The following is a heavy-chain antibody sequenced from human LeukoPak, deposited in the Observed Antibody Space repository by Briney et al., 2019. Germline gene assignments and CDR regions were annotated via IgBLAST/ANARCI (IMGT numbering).Heavy chain of an antibody. V-gene: IGHV3-21*01. Sequence: GRSLRLSCAASGFTFSSYGMHWVRQAPGKGLEWVSSISSSSSYIYYADSVKGRFTISRDNAKNSLYLQMNSLRAEDTAVYYCARGGIVGATPTNFDYWGQGTLVTVSS. D-gene: IGHD1-26*01. J-gene: IGHJ4*02. CDR2: ISSSSSYI. CDR1: GFTFSSYG. CDR3: ARGGIVGATPTNFDY.